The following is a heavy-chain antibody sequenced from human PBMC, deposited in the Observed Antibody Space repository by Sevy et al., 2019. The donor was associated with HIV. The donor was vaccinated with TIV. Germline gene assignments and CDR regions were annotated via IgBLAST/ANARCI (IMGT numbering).Heavy chain of an antibody. CDR3: ARGEYYYYMDF. CDR2: IYYSGST. V-gene: IGHV4-61*01. J-gene: IGHJ6*03. Sequence: SETLSLTCTVSGGSVSSGSYYWSWIRQPPGKGLEWIGYIYYSGSTNYNPSLKSRVTISVDTYKNQFTLKLSSVTAADTAVYYYARGEYYYYMDFWGKGTTVTVSS. CDR1: GGSVSSGSYY.